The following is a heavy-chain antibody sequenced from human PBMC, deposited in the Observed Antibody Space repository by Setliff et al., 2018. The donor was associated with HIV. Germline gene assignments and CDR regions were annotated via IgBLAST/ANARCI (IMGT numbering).Heavy chain of an antibody. CDR3: HSGYDTEEQSYFDY. V-gene: IGHV3-53*01. Sequence: PGGSLRLSCAVSGFTVSSNHMNWVRQAPGKGLEWVSFIYSGGSTYYADSVKGRFTISRDNSKNTLYLQMNSLRAVDTGVYYCHSGYDTEEQSYFDYWGQGALVTVSS. J-gene: IGHJ4*02. CDR1: GFTVSSNH. D-gene: IGHD5-12*01. CDR2: IYSGGST.